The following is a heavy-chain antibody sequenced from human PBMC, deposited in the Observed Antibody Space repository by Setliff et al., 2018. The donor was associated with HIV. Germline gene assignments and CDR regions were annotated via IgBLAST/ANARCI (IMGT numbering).Heavy chain of an antibody. D-gene: IGHD2-2*01. J-gene: IGHJ4*02. CDR2: IRYTGSNK. V-gene: IGHV3-30*02. CDR3: VKAVIVVIPAAIFDY. Sequence: PGGSLRLSCAASGFTFSSYGMHWVRQAPGKGLEWVAFIRYTGSNKYYADSVKGRFTISRDNSKNTLYLQMSSLRVEDTAVYYCVKAVIVVIPAAIFDYWGQGTLVTVSS. CDR1: GFTFSSYG.